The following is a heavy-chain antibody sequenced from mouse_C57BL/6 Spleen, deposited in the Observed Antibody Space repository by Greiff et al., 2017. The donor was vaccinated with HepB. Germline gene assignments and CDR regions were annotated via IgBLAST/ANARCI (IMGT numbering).Heavy chain of an antibody. CDR3: APYGYYFDY. CDR2: IDPSDSYT. D-gene: IGHD2-2*01. V-gene: IGHV1-50*01. Sequence: QVQLKQPGAELVKPGASVKLSCKASGYTFTSYWMQWVKQRPGQGLEWIGEIDPSDSYTNYNQKFKGKATLTVDTSSSTAYMQLSSLTSEDSAVYYCAPYGYYFDYWGQGTTLTVSS. J-gene: IGHJ2*01. CDR1: GYTFTSYW.